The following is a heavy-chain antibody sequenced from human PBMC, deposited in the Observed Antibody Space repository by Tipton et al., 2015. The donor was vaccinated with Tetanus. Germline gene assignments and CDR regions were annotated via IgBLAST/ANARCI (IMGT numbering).Heavy chain of an antibody. CDR2: MGNDDNNK. J-gene: IGHJ4*02. CDR3: VTDWGPSRTSDDY. D-gene: IGHD3-16*01. CDR1: GSTFSSYG. V-gene: IGHV3-33*01. Sequence: SLRLSCAASGSTFSSYGMHWVRQAPGKGLEWVAAMGNDDNNKQYLESVKGRFTISRDNSKNTLYLQMNSLRADDTAVYYCVTDWGPSRTSDDYWGQGTLVTVSS.